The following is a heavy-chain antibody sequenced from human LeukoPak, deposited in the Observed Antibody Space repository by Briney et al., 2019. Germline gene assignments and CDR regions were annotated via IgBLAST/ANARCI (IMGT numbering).Heavy chain of an antibody. Sequence: PGGSLRLSCGASGFVFRTYALSWVRQAPGKGLEWVSVIYSGGTTYYADSAKGRFTISRDNSKNTLYLQMNSLRAEDTAVYYCARGGYSYDFDYWGQGTLVTVSS. J-gene: IGHJ4*02. CDR1: GFVFRTYA. V-gene: IGHV3-53*01. D-gene: IGHD5-18*01. CDR2: IYSGGTT. CDR3: ARGGYSYDFDY.